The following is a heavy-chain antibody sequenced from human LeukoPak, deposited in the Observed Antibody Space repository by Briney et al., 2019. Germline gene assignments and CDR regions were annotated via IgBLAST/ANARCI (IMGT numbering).Heavy chain of an antibody. V-gene: IGHV4-39*01. CDR3: ASGGYYDSSGYYPYDYYYMDV. J-gene: IGHJ6*03. D-gene: IGHD3-22*01. CDR2: IYYSGST. Sequence: PSETLSLTCTVSGGSISSSSYYWGWIRQPPGKGLEWIGSIYYSGSTYYNPSLKSRVTISVDTSKNQFSLKLSSVTAADTAVYYCASGGYYDSSGYYPYDYYYMDVWGKGTTVTISS. CDR1: GGSISSSSYY.